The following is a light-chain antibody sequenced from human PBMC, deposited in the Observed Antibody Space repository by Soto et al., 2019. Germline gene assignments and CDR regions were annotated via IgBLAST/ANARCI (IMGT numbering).Light chain of an antibody. V-gene: IGKV1-5*01. CDR3: QQYNSYSWT. CDR1: QNIRSR. Sequence: DFQMTQSPSTLAASVGGRVTITCRASQNIRSRLAWFQQKPGKAPKLLIYDASSLESGVPSRFSGSGSGTEFTLTISSLQPDDFATYYCQQYNSYSWTFGQGTKVDIK. J-gene: IGKJ1*01. CDR2: DAS.